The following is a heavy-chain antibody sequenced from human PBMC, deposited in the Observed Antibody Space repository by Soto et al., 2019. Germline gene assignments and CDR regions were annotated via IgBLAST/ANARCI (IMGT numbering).Heavy chain of an antibody. CDR2: INAGNGNT. CDR3: ARGLPIVADY. CDR1: GYTFTSYA. V-gene: IGHV1-3*01. D-gene: IGHD3-22*01. Sequence: ASVKVACKAAGYTFTSYARHWGRQAPGQRLEWMGWINAGNGNTKYSQKFQGRVTSTRDTSASTAYMELSSLRSEVTAVYYCARGLPIVADYWGQGTLVTVSS. J-gene: IGHJ4*02.